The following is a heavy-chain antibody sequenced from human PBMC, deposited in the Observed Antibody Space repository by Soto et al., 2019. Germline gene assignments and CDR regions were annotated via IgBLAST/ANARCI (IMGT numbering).Heavy chain of an antibody. CDR1: GFTFSSYG. CDR2: IWYDGSNK. J-gene: IGHJ6*03. CDR3: ARDEFYCSSTSCYAGEYYYYYYMDV. Sequence: GGSLRLSCAASGFTFSSYGMHWVRQAPGKGLEWVAVIWYDGSNKYYADSVKGRFTISRDNSKNTLYLQMNSLRAEDTAVYYCARDEFYCSSTSCYAGEYYYYYYMDVWGKGTTVTVSS. V-gene: IGHV3-33*01. D-gene: IGHD2-2*01.